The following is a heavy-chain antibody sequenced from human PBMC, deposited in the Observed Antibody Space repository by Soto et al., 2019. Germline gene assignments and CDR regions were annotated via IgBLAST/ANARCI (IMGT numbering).Heavy chain of an antibody. CDR2: ISSSGSST. Sequence: EVQLVESGGGVVRPGGSLRISCVVSGFTLNNFAMNWVRHAPGKGLEWVSAISSSGSSTYYADSVKGRFTVSRDTSKNTLYLQMNSLRAEDTAVYFCAKDGNQVLPDRFDYWGQGTLVTVPS. CDR3: AKDGNQVLPDRFDY. CDR1: GFTLNNFA. V-gene: IGHV3-23*04. J-gene: IGHJ4*02.